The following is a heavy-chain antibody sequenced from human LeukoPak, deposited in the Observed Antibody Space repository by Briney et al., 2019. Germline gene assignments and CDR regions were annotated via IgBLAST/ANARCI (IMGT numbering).Heavy chain of an antibody. V-gene: IGHV1-18*01. CDR2: ISAYNGNT. CDR1: GYTFTGYG. D-gene: IGHD3-3*01. CDR3: ARDRYYDFWSGYYTGDIDFDY. J-gene: IGHJ4*02. Sequence: ASVKVSCKASGYTFTGYGISWVRQAPGQGLEWMGWISAYNGNTNYAQKLQGRVTMTTDTSTSTAYMELRSLRSDDTAVYYCARDRYYDFWSGYYTGDIDFDYWGQGTLVTVSS.